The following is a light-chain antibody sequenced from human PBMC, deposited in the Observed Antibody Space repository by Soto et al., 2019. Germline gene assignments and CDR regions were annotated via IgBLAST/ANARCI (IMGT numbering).Light chain of an antibody. CDR1: SSDVGAYNY. Sequence: QSVLTQPASVSGSPGQSITISCTGTSSDVGAYNYVSWYQQHPGKAPKLMIYDVSNRPSGVSNRFSGSKSDNTASLTISGLQAEDEANYYCSSYTISSVVFGGGTKLTVL. CDR3: SSYTISSVV. J-gene: IGLJ2*01. V-gene: IGLV2-14*01. CDR2: DVS.